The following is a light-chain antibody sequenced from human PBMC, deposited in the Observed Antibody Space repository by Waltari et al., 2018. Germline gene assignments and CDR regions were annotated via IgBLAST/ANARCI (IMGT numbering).Light chain of an antibody. V-gene: IGKV4-1*01. CDR2: WSS. CDR1: QSVLYSSNNKNY. J-gene: IGKJ1*01. CDR3: HQHYRTLTWT. Sequence: DIMMTQSPASLAVSLGERATSNCKSSQSVLYSSNNKNYLAWYQQKPGQPPKLLIYWSSTRESGVPDRFSGSGSGTDFTLTISSLQAEDVAVYYCHQHYRTLTWTFGQGTKVEIK.